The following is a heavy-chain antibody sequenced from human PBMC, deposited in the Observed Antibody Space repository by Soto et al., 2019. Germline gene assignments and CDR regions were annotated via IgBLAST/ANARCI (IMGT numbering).Heavy chain of an antibody. J-gene: IGHJ6*02. CDR1: GYTFTSYD. V-gene: IGHV1-8*01. D-gene: IGHD3-10*01. CDR2: MNPNSGNT. Sequence: QVQLVQSGAEVKKPGASVKVSCKASGYTFTSYDINWVRQATGQGLEWMGWMNPNSGNTGYAQKFQGRVTMTRNTPISTAYMELSSLRSEDTAVYYCARNVWFGELYAYYGMDVWGQGTTVTVSS. CDR3: ARNVWFGELYAYYGMDV.